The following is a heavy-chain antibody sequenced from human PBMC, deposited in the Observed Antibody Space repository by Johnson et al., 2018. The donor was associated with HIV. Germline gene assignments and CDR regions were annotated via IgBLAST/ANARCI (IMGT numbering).Heavy chain of an antibody. V-gene: IGHV3-13*01. J-gene: IGHJ3*02. CDR2: IASACDT. Sequence: EQLVESGGGLVQPGGSLRLSCAASGCTFSRSDMHWVRQGRGKGLEWVSGIASACDTSYPASVKGRFTISRDKSKNTLYLQMNSLRAEDPAVYHCARERPGYGGHDAFDIWGQGTMVTVSS. CDR1: GCTFSRSD. D-gene: IGHD4-23*01. CDR3: ARERPGYGGHDAFDI.